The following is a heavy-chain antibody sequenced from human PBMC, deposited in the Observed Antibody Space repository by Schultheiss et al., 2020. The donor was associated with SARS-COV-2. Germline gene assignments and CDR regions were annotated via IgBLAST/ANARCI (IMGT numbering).Heavy chain of an antibody. CDR3: ASRAWGRFFDP. V-gene: IGHV3-23*01. CDR2: ISPSGGKT. D-gene: IGHD3-16*01. CDR1: GFTFSNYA. J-gene: IGHJ5*02. Sequence: GGSLRLSCAASGFTFSNYAMTWVRQAPGKGLEWVSAISPSGGKTYYEDSVTGRFSISRDNSKNTLYLQMSGLRAEDTAVYYCASRAWGRFFDPWGQGTLVTVSS.